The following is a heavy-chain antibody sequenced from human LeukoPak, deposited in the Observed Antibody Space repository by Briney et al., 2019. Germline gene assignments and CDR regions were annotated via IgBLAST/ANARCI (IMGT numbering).Heavy chain of an antibody. CDR3: ATGDSSGWYGVFDY. V-gene: IGHV1-24*01. Sequence: ASVKVSCKVSGYTPTELSMHWVRQAPGKGLEWMGGFDPEDGETIYAQKFQGRVTMTEDTSTDTAYMELSSLRSEDTAVYYCATGDSSGWYGVFDYWGQGTLVTVSS. CDR1: GYTPTELS. J-gene: IGHJ4*02. CDR2: FDPEDGET. D-gene: IGHD6-19*01.